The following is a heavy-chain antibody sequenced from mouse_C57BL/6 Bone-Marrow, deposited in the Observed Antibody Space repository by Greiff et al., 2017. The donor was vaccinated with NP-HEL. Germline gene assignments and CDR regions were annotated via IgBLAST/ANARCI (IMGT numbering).Heavy chain of an antibody. D-gene: IGHD3-2*02. CDR3: ARSAQTYAMDY. J-gene: IGHJ4*01. V-gene: IGHV1-52*01. CDR1: GYTFTSYW. Sequence: QVQLQQPGAELVRPGSSVKLSCKASGYTFTSYWMHWVKQRPIQGLEWIGNIDPSDSDTHYNQKFKVKATLTVAKSSSTAYMQLSSLTSEDSAVYYCARSAQTYAMDYWGQGTSVTVSS. CDR2: IDPSDSDT.